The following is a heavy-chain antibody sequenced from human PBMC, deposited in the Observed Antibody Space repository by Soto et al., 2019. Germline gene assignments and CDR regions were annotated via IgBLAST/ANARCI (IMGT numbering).Heavy chain of an antibody. V-gene: IGHV1-18*04. CDR2: ISAYNGNT. CDR3: ARGRWDDSSGYDAFDI. CDR1: GYTFTIYG. D-gene: IGHD3-22*01. Sequence: GASVKVSCKASGYTFTIYGISCVLQSPLQWLDWMGCISAYNGNTNYAQKLQGRVTMTTDTSTSTAYMELRSLRSDDTAVYYCARGRWDDSSGYDAFDIWGQGTMVTVSS. J-gene: IGHJ3*02.